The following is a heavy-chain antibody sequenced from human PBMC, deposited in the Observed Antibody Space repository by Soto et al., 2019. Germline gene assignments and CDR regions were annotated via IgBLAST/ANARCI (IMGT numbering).Heavy chain of an antibody. CDR3: ARRETADGTDWWFDT. CDR2: IYYSGST. D-gene: IGHD6-13*01. V-gene: IGHV4-39*01. Sequence: QLQLRESGPGLVKPSETLSLTCTVSGGSISSSSFHWGWLRQPPGKGLEWIGSIYYSGSTYYSPYLRFRVSISVDTSKNLYSLKPSPVAAADTVVYYCARRETADGTDWWFDTWGQGTLVTVSS. CDR1: GGSISSSSFH. J-gene: IGHJ5*02.